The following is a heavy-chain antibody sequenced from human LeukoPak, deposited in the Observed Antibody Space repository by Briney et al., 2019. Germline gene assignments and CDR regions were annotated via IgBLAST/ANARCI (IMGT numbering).Heavy chain of an antibody. V-gene: IGHV1-8*01. D-gene: IGHD6-13*01. CDR1: GYTFTSYD. CDR3: IRSIAAAGILSDY. Sequence: ASVKVSCRASGYTFTSYDINWVRQATGQGLEWMGWMNPNSGNTGYAQKFQGRVTMTRNTSISTAYMELSSLRSEDTAVYYCIRSIAAAGILSDYWGQGTLVTVSS. CDR2: MNPNSGNT. J-gene: IGHJ4*02.